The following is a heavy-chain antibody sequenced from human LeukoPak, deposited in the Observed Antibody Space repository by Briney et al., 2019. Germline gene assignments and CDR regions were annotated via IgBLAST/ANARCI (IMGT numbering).Heavy chain of an antibody. Sequence: GSLRLSCAASGFTFSNYAISWVRQPPGKGLEWIGEINHSGSTNYNPSLKSRVTISVDTSKNQFSLKLSSVTAADTAVYYCARGPIYYYMDVWGKGTTVTVSS. CDR2: INHSGST. CDR3: ARGPIYYYMDV. J-gene: IGHJ6*03. CDR1: GFTFSNYA. V-gene: IGHV4-34*01.